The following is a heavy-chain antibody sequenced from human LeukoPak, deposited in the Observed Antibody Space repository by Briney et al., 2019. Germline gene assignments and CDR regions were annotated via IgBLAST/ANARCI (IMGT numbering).Heavy chain of an antibody. V-gene: IGHV1-58*02. CDR3: AAISGSYPPWEFDY. Sequence: ASVKVSCKASGFTFISSAMQWVRQARGQRLEWIGWIVVGSGNTNYAQKFQERVTITRDMSTSTAYMELSSLRSEDTAVYYCAAISGSYPPWEFDYWGQGTLVTVSS. D-gene: IGHD1-26*01. CDR1: GFTFISSA. CDR2: IVVGSGNT. J-gene: IGHJ4*02.